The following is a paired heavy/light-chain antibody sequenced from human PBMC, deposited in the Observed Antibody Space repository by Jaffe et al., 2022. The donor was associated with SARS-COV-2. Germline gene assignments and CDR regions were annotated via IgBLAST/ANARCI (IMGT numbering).Heavy chain of an antibody. J-gene: IGHJ4*02. Sequence: QLQLQESGPGLVKPSETLSLTCTVSGGSISSSSYYWGWIRQPPGKGLEWIGSIYYSGSTYYNPSLKSRVTISVDTSKNQFSLKLSSVTAADTAVYYCARRVRLRGIAAREFLGYFDYWGQGTLVTVSS. CDR3: ARRVRLRGIAAREFLGYFDY. D-gene: IGHD6-6*01. CDR1: GGSISSSSYY. V-gene: IGHV4-39*01. CDR2: IYYSGST.
Light chain of an antibody. V-gene: IGKV3-20*01. CDR3: QQYGSSRLT. CDR1: QSVSSSY. J-gene: IGKJ4*01. CDR2: GAS. Sequence: EIVLTQSPGTLSLSPGERATLSCRASQSVSSSYLAWYQQKPGQAPRLLIYGASSRATGIPDRFSGSGSGTDFTLTISRLEPEDFAVYYCQQYGSSRLTFGGGTKVEIK.